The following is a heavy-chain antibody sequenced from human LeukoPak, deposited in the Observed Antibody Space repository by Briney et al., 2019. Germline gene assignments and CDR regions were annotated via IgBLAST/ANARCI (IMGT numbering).Heavy chain of an antibody. CDR3: ARDRLLQRDYFYGMDV. V-gene: IGHV3-9*01. CDR2: INWNSGTI. Sequence: PGGSLRLSCAASGFTFNSYGMHWVRQTPGKGLEWVSGINWNSGTIAYADSVKGRFTISRDNAKNSLYLQMNSLTAEDTALYYCARDRLLQRDYFYGMDVWGQGTTVTVSS. J-gene: IGHJ6*02. D-gene: IGHD2-15*01. CDR1: GFTFNSYG.